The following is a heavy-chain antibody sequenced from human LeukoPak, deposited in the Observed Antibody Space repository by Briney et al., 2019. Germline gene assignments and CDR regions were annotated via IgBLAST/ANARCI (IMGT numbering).Heavy chain of an antibody. CDR1: GFTFSSYA. J-gene: IGHJ4*02. Sequence: SGGSLRLSCAASGFTFSSYAMSWVRQAPGKGLEWVSAISGSGGSTYYADSVKGRFTISRDNSKNTLYLQMNSLRAEDTAVYYCAKFLDSSGYKHYFDYWGQGTLVTVSS. CDR3: AKFLDSSGYKHYFDY. CDR2: ISGSGGST. D-gene: IGHD3-22*01. V-gene: IGHV3-23*01.